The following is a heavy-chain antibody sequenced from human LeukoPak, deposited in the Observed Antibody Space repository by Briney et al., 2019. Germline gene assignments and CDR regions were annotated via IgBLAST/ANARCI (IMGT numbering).Heavy chain of an antibody. D-gene: IGHD3-10*01. CDR2: INPNSGGT. CDR3: ARDRVYGSGSDAFDI. Sequence: HGASVTVSCKASGYTFTGYYMHWVRQAPGQGLEWMGWINPNSGGTNYAQKFQGWVTMTRDTSISTAYMELSRLRSDDTAVYYCARDRVYGSGSDAFDIWGQGTMVTVSS. CDR1: GYTFTGYY. V-gene: IGHV1-2*04. J-gene: IGHJ3*02.